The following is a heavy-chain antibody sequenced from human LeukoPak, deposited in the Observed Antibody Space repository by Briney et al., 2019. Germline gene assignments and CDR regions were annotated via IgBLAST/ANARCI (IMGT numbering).Heavy chain of an antibody. D-gene: IGHD5-12*01. CDR3: ARGSVIGRWLQKLPFDY. CDR1: GFTFSSYS. CDR2: ISSSSSYI. V-gene: IGHV3-21*01. J-gene: IGHJ4*02. Sequence: GGSLRLSCAASGFTFSSYSMNWVRQAPGKGLEWVSSISSSSSYIYYADSVKGRFTISRDNAKNSLYLQMNSLRAEDTAVYYCARGSVIGRWLQKLPFDYWGQGTLVTVSS.